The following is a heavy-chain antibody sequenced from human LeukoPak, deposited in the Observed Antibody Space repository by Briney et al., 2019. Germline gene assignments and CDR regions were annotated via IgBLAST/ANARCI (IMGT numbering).Heavy chain of an antibody. CDR2: INPNSGGT. J-gene: IGHJ3*02. Sequence: GASVKVSCKASGYTFTGYYMHWVRQAPGQGLEWMGRINPNSGGTNYAQKFQGRVTMTRDTSISTAYMELSRLRSDDTAAYYCARDFLGAHAFDIWGQGTMVTVSS. CDR1: GYTFTGYY. D-gene: IGHD3-16*01. CDR3: ARDFLGAHAFDI. V-gene: IGHV1-2*06.